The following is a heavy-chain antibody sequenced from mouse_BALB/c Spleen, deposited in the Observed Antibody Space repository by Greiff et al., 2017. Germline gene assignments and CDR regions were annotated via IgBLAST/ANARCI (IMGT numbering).Heavy chain of an antibody. J-gene: IGHJ4*01. CDR3: ARLYYGSSRYAMDY. Sequence: EVQGVESGGDLVKPGGSLKLSCAASGFTFSSYGMSWVRQTPDKRLEWVATISSGGSYTYYPDSVKGRFTISRDNAKNTLYLQMSSLKSEDTAMYYCARLYYGSSRYAMDYWGQGTSVTVSS. D-gene: IGHD1-1*01. CDR1: GFTFSSYG. CDR2: ISSGGSYT. V-gene: IGHV5-6*01.